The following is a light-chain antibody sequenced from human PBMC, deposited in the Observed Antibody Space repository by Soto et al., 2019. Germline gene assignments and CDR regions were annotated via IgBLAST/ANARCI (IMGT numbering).Light chain of an antibody. CDR3: QQYGSSGT. Sequence: EIVIAQSRATRSMSPGERVTLSCRASQSVNNNYLAWYQQKPGQAPRLLIYGISKRATDIPDRFSGSGSGTDFTLTISRLEPEDFAVYYCQQYGSSGTFGQAT. V-gene: IGKV3-20*01. CDR2: GIS. J-gene: IGKJ1*01. CDR1: QSVNNNY.